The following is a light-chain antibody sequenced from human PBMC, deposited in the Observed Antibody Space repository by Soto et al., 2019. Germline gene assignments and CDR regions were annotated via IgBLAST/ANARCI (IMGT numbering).Light chain of an antibody. CDR2: DVS. CDR1: SSDVGGYNF. CDR3: SSFTSSSTLDVV. Sequence: QSALTQPASVSGSPGQSITISCTGTSSDVGGYNFVSWYQHHPGKAPTLIIYDVSNRPSGVSNRFSGSKSGNTASLTISELQAEDEAYYHCSSFTSSSTLDVVFGGGTKVTVL. J-gene: IGLJ2*01. V-gene: IGLV2-14*01.